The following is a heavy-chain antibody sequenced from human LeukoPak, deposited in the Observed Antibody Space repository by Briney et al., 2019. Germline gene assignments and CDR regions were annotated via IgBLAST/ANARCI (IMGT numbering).Heavy chain of an antibody. CDR1: GFTFKSFG. CDR2: ISDSGGNT. D-gene: IGHD1-20*01. V-gene: IGHV3-23*01. CDR3: ARSMYSWGPFDY. Sequence: GRSLRLSCAASGFTFKSFGMHWVRQAPGKGLEWVSGISDSGGNTYHADSVKGRFTISRDTSKSTLYLQMNSLRAEDTAVYYCARSMYSWGPFDYWGQGTLVTVSS. J-gene: IGHJ4*02.